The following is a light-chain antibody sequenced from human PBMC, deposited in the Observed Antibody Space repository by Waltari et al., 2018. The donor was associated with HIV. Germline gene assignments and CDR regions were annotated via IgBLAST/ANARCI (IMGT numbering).Light chain of an antibody. J-gene: IGLJ1*01. CDR2: YNN. V-gene: IGLV1-44*01. Sequence: QSVLTQPPSASGTPGQRVTISCSGSSPNIGSKTVNWYQQLPGTAPKLLFYYNNQRPSGGPGRFSGSKSGTSASLAISGLQSEDEADYYCAAWDRSLNGPVFGTGTKVTVL. CDR1: SPNIGSKT. CDR3: AAWDRSLNGPV.